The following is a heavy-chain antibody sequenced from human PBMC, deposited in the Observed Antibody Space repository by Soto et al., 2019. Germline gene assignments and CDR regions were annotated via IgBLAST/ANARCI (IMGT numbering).Heavy chain of an antibody. Sequence: QVQLQESGPGLVKPSETLSLTCTVSGGSISSYYWSWIRQPPGKGLEWIGYIYYSGSTNYNPSLKSRVTISVDTSKNQFALKLSSVTAANTAVYYCAREKAGWFDPWGKGTLVTVSS. V-gene: IGHV4-59*01. CDR2: IYYSGST. CDR1: GGSISSYY. J-gene: IGHJ5*02. CDR3: AREKAGWFDP.